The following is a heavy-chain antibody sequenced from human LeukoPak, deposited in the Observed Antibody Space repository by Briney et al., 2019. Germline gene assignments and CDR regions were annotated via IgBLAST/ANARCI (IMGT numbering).Heavy chain of an antibody. CDR2: FNPTSGSA. D-gene: IGHD6-19*01. CDR1: GYSFTSCY. V-gene: IGHV1-46*01. Sequence: ASVKVSWKASGYSFTSCYMHWVRQAPGQGLEWMGIFNPTSGSATYAQKFQGRVTVTRDTSTSTVHMELSSLRSDDTAVYYCARGHSLAVAGRQHWFDPWGQGTLVTVSS. CDR3: ARGHSLAVAGRQHWFDP. J-gene: IGHJ5*02.